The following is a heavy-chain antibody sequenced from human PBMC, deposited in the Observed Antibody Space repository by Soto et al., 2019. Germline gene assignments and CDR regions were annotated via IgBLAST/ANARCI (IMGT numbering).Heavy chain of an antibody. J-gene: IGHJ5*02. D-gene: IGHD3-3*01. V-gene: IGHV4-30-4*01. Sequence: PSETLSLTCTVSGGSISSGDYYWSWIRQPPGKGLEWIGYIYYSGSTYYNPSLKSRVTISVDTSKNQFSLKLSPVTAADTAVYYCAREGITIPQRGFDPWGRGTLVTVSS. CDR2: IYYSGST. CDR1: GGSISSGDYY. CDR3: AREGITIPQRGFDP.